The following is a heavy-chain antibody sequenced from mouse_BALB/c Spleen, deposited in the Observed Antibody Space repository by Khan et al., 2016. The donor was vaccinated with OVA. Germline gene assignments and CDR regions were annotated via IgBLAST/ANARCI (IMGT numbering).Heavy chain of an antibody. D-gene: IGHD1-1*01. Sequence: IQLVQSGPELVKPGASVKMSCKASGYTFTTYVIHWVKQKPGQGLEWFGYINPYNDDTKYNEKFKDKATLTSDKSSTTAYMVFSSLTLEDSAVYYCARGRGLLRGAMDNWSRGTSVTVSS. CDR2: INPYNDDT. CDR3: ARGRGLLRGAMDN. J-gene: IGHJ4*01. V-gene: IGHV1S136*01. CDR1: GYTFTTYV.